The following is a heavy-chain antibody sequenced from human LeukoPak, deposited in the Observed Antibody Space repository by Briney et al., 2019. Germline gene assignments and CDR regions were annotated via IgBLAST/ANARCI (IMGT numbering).Heavy chain of an antibody. Sequence: GGSLRLSCAASGFTLSNSWMFWVRQPPGKGLKYVAEINNDGSRTSYADSVKGRFTISRDGAENTLFLQMNRLRAEDTAVYFCARGGVSGGFDYWGQGTLVTVSS. V-gene: IGHV3-74*01. J-gene: IGHJ4*02. CDR1: GFTLSNSW. CDR3: ARGGVSGGFDY. CDR2: INNDGSRT. D-gene: IGHD3-10*01.